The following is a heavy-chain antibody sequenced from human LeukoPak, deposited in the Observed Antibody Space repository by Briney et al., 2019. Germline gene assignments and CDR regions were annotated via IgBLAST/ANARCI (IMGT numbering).Heavy chain of an antibody. J-gene: IGHJ4*02. V-gene: IGHV3-53*01. D-gene: IGHD1-26*01. CDR2: IYGGGST. CDR1: GFTVSSNY. Sequence: GGSLRLSCAASGFTVSSNYMSWVRQAPGKGLEWVSVIYGGGSTYYADSVKGRFIISRDNSRNTLYLQMNSLRAEDTAVYYCAREASGSYFANWGQGTLVTVSS. CDR3: AREASGSYFAN.